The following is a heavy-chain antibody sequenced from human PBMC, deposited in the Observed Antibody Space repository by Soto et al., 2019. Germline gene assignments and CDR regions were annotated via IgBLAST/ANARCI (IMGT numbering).Heavy chain of an antibody. D-gene: IGHD3-10*01. CDR1: GASFSGYY. Sequence: QVQLQQWGAGLLKPSEPLSLPCAVYGASFSGYYWSWIRQPPGKGLEWIGENNHSGRTNYNPSLKSRVTLAVDPSKNQFPLKVSSVTAADTAVYYCGRAYALVRGVSMYGYWGQGTLVTVSS. CDR3: GRAYALVRGVSMYGY. CDR2: NNHSGRT. J-gene: IGHJ1*01. V-gene: IGHV4-34*01.